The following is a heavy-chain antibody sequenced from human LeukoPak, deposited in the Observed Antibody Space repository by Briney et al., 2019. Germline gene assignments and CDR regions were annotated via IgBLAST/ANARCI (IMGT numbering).Heavy chain of an antibody. CDR1: GFTFSSYR. D-gene: IGHD6-13*01. J-gene: IGHJ4*02. V-gene: IGHV3-30*18. Sequence: QPARSLRLSCAGSGFTFSSYRMHWVRQAPGKGLEWVAVISYGGSNKYYADSVKGRFTISRDNSKNTLYLQMSSLRAEDTAVYYCAKDMYSSSWYYFDYWGQGTLVTVSS. CDR3: AKDMYSSSWYYFDY. CDR2: ISYGGSNK.